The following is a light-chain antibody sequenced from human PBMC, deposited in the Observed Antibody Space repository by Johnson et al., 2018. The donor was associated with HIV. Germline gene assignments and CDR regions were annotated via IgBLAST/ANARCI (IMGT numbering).Light chain of an antibody. CDR2: DNN. CDR3: GAWDSSLRVYV. CDR1: SSNIGNNY. V-gene: IGLV1-51*01. Sequence: QSVLTQPPSVSAAPGQKVTISCSGSSSNIGNNYVSWYQQLPRAAPKLLIYDNNKRPSGIPDRFSGSKSDTSATLGITGLQTGDEADYYCGAWDSSLRVYVFGTGTKVTVL. J-gene: IGLJ1*01.